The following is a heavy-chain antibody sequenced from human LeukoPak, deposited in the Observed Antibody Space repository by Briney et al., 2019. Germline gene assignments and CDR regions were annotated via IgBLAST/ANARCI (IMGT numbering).Heavy chain of an antibody. CDR3: LRQGVGDPPR. Sequence: GGSLRLSCAASGFTVSANDMSWVRQAPGKGLEWVSLIYAGGSSSAFYADSVKDRFTASRHDSKNTLDLQMNGLRADDTAVYYCLRQGVGDPPRWGQGTLVTVSS. CDR1: GFTVSAND. J-gene: IGHJ4*02. D-gene: IGHD3-16*01. V-gene: IGHV3-53*04. CDR2: IYAGGSSSA.